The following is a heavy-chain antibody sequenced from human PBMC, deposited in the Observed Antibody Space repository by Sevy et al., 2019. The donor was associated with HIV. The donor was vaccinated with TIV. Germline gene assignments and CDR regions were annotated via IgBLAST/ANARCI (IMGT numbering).Heavy chain of an antibody. CDR1: GFTFSSYL. V-gene: IGHV3-7*01. CDR3: ASSLGELSFFYYYYMDV. J-gene: IGHJ6*03. D-gene: IGHD3-16*02. Sequence: GGSLRLSCAASGFTFSSYLMNWVRQAPGKGLEWVANIKQDGSEKYYVDSVKGRFTISRDNAKNSLYLQMNSLRAEDTAVYYCASSLGELSFFYYYYMDVWGKGTTVTVSS. CDR2: IKQDGSEK.